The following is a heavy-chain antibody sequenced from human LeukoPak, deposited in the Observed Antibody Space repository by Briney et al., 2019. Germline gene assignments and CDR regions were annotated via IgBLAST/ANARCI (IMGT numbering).Heavy chain of an antibody. CDR1: GGSISSSIYY. V-gene: IGHV4-39*07. CDR2: VFYNGAT. J-gene: IGHJ4*02. Sequence: SETLSLTCIVSGGSISSSIYYWAWVRQPPGKGLEWIGTVFYNGATQYSPSLRSRVTISIDTSTNQFSLKLTSVTAADTALYYCARASRFCGGATCRPYYFDSWGQGILVTVSS. D-gene: IGHD2-21*01. CDR3: ARASRFCGGATCRPYYFDS.